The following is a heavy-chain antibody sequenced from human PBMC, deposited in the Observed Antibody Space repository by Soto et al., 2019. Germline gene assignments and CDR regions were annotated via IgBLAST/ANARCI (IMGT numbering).Heavy chain of an antibody. Sequence: PGRALILPCAGSGFILSSYSVNLVRLAPGKGLEWVSSISSSSSYIYYADSVKGRFTISRDNAKNSLYLQMNSLRAEDTAVYYCARPLYPDDAFDIWGQGTMVTVSS. CDR3: ARPLYPDDAFDI. CDR2: ISSSSSYI. CDR1: GFILSSYS. J-gene: IGHJ3*02. V-gene: IGHV3-21*01.